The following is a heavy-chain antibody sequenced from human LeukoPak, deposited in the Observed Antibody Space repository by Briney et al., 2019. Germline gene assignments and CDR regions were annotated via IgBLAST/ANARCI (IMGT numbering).Heavy chain of an antibody. CDR2: IYYTGST. Sequence: SETLSLTCTVSGDSISSYYWSWIRQPPGKGLEWTGYIYYTGSTNYNPSLKSRVTISVDTSKNQFSLKLSSVTAADTAVYYCARGVGGYCSSTSCYRTVNWFDPWGQGTLVTVSS. J-gene: IGHJ5*02. V-gene: IGHV4-59*01. D-gene: IGHD2-2*01. CDR3: ARGVGGYCSSTSCYRTVNWFDP. CDR1: GDSISSYY.